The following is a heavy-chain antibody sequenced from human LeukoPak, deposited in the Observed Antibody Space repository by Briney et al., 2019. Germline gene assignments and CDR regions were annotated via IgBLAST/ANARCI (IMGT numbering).Heavy chain of an antibody. Sequence: PGMSLRPSSAASGVTLRPYGIHWVRQAPGKGLEWVAVISYEGGTQHYADSVKGRFIISRDNPRNTLYLQMNILRTEDTAVYYCAKEGTPQVSTSYDFWGQGTQVIVSS. D-gene: IGHD6-6*01. V-gene: IGHV3-30*18. J-gene: IGHJ4*02. CDR3: AKEGTPQVSTSYDF. CDR2: ISYEGGTQ. CDR1: GVTLRPYG.